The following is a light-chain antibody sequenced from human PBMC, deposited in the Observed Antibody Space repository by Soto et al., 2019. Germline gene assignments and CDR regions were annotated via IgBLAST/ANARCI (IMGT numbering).Light chain of an antibody. CDR1: QSVRSNY. V-gene: IGKV3-20*01. J-gene: IGKJ1*01. CDR3: QQYGRSPRT. Sequence: EIVLTQSPGTLSLSPGERATLSCRASQSVRSNYLAWYQQRPGQAPRLLIYDAARRGTGIPDRFSGSGSGTDFTLTISRLEPEDFAVYYCQQYGRSPRTFGQGTKVEIK. CDR2: DAA.